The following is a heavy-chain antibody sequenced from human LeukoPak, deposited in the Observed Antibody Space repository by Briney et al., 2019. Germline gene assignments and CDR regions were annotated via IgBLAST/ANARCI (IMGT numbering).Heavy chain of an antibody. D-gene: IGHD3-9*01. CDR1: GGSISSYY. CDR2: IYYSGST. CDR3: ARAGTYDILTGSLYYFDY. Sequence: SETLSLTCTVSGGSISSYYWSWIRQPPGKGLEWIGYIYYSGSTNYNPSLKSRVTISVDTSKNQFSLKLSSVTAADTAVYYCARAGTYDILTGSLYYFDYWGQGTLVTVSS. V-gene: IGHV4-59*01. J-gene: IGHJ4*02.